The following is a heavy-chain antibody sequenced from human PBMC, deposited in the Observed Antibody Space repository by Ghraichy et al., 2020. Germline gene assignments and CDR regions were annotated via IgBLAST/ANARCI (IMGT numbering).Heavy chain of an antibody. CDR2: IYYSGST. CDR1: GGSISSSSYY. V-gene: IGHV4-39*01. Sequence: SQTLSLTCTVSGGSISSSSYYWGWIRQPPGKGLEWIGSIYYSGSTYYNPSLKSRVTISVDTSKNQFSLKLSSVTAADTAVYYCARGNDPRYYDFWTCFVYWGQGTLVTVSS. J-gene: IGHJ4*02. CDR3: ARGNDPRYYDFWTCFVY. D-gene: IGHD3-3*01.